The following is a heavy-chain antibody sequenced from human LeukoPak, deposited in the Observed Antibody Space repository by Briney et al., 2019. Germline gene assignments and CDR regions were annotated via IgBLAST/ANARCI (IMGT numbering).Heavy chain of an antibody. Sequence: SETLSLTCTVSGGSISSSSYYWGWIRQPPGKGLEWIGSIYYSGSTYYNPSLKSRVTISVDTSKNQFSLKLSSVTAADTAVYYCARGVRSGYARGYFDYWGQGTLVTVSS. CDR3: ARGVRSGYARGYFDY. V-gene: IGHV4-39*07. CDR1: GGSISSSSYY. J-gene: IGHJ4*02. D-gene: IGHD5-12*01. CDR2: IYYSGST.